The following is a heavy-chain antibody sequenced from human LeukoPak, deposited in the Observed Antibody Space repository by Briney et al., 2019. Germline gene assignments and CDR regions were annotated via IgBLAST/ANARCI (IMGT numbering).Heavy chain of an antibody. Sequence: GGSLRLSCAASGYTFSTYWMHWIRQGPGKGLVWVSRINEDGSSTSYADSVRGRFTISRDNAKDSLYLQMNSLRADDTAVYYCAREQGAVAGDYWGQGTLVTVSS. CDR2: INEDGSST. D-gene: IGHD6-19*01. CDR1: GYTFSTYW. V-gene: IGHV3-74*01. J-gene: IGHJ4*02. CDR3: AREQGAVAGDY.